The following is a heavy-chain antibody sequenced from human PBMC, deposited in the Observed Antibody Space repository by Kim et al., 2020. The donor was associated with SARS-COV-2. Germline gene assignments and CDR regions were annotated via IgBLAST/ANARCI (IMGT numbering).Heavy chain of an antibody. V-gene: IGHV4-31*03. Sequence: SETLSLTCTVSGGSISSGGYYWSWIRQHPGKGLEWIGYIYYSGSTHYNPSLKSRVTISVDTSKNQFSLKLRSVTAADTAVYYCARALGTSKAWFDPWGQGTLVTVSS. CDR1: GGSISSGGYY. D-gene: IGHD1-1*01. CDR3: ARALGTSKAWFDP. J-gene: IGHJ5*02. CDR2: IYYSGST.